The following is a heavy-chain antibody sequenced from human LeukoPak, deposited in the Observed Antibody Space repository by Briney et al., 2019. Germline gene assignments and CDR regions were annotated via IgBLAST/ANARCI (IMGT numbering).Heavy chain of an antibody. J-gene: IGHJ3*02. CDR3: AMKYYDILTGREDDAFDI. CDR1: GGSISSSSYY. CDR2: IYYSGST. Sequence: SETLSLTCTVSGGSISSSSYYWGWIRQPPGKGLEWIGSIYYSGSTYYNPSLKSRVTISVGTSKNQFSLKLSSVTAADTAVYYCAMKYYDILTGREDDAFDIWGQGTMVTVSS. D-gene: IGHD3-9*01. V-gene: IGHV4-39*07.